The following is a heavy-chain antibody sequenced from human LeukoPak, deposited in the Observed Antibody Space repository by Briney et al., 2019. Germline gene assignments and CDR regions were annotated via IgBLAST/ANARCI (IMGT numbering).Heavy chain of an antibody. V-gene: IGHV4-4*07. D-gene: IGHD1-26*01. J-gene: IGHJ4*02. CDR2: IYTSGST. CDR1: GGSMNNYY. CDR3: ARSGTGRDCPSGNCSSYFFDF. Sequence: PSETLSLTCTVSGGSMNNYYWSWIRQPAGKGLEWIGRIYTSGSTHYNPSLMSRVTMSLDTSKNQFSLNLNSVTAADTAVYYCARSGTGRDCPSGNCSSYFFDFWGQGTLVTVSS.